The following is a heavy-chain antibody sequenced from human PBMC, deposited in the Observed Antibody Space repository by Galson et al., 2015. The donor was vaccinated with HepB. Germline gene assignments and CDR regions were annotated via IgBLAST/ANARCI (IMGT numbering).Heavy chain of an antibody. CDR2: INPSGGST. D-gene: IGHD4-17*01. CDR1: GYTFTSYY. CDR3: ASSNGDYDGTYYYYGMDV. Sequence: SVKVSCKASGYTFTSYYMHWVRQAPGQGLEWMGIINPSGGSTSYAQKLQGRVTMTRDTSTSTVYMELSSLRSEDTAVYYCASSNGDYDGTYYYYGMDVWGQGTTVTVSS. V-gene: IGHV1-46*04. J-gene: IGHJ6*02.